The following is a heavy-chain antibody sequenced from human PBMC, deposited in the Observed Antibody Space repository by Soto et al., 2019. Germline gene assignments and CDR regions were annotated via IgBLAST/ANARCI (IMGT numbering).Heavy chain of an antibody. CDR1: GGSISSGGYY. V-gene: IGHV4-31*03. Sequence: QVQLQESGPGMVKPSQTLSLTCTVSGGSISSGGYYWSWSRQHPGKGLEWIGYSYNSGSTYYNPSLKSRVTISVDTSKNQFSRKLSSVTAADTAVYYCARGKVERRAYYGMDVWGQGTTVTVSS. J-gene: IGHJ6*02. CDR2: SYNSGST. D-gene: IGHD1-1*01. CDR3: ARGKVERRAYYGMDV.